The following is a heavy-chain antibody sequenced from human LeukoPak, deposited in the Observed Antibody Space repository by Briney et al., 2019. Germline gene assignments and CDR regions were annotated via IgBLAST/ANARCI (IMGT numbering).Heavy chain of an antibody. J-gene: IGHJ4*02. V-gene: IGHV4-30-2*01. CDR2: IYHSGST. CDR3: ATGYGRTYYFDY. D-gene: IGHD5-18*01. CDR1: GGSISSGGYS. Sequence: SETLSLTCAVSGGSISSGGYSWSWIRQPPGKGLEWIGYIYHSGSTYYNPSLKSRVTISVDRSKNQFSLKLSSVTAADTAVYYCATGYGRTYYFDYWGQGTLVTVSS.